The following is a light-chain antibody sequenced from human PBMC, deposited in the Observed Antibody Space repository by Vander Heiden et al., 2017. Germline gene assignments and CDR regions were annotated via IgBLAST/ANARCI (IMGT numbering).Light chain of an antibody. J-gene: IGKJ4*01. CDR1: QGISNS. V-gene: IGKV1-33*01. CDR2: DAS. Sequence: DIQMTQSRSSPSASVGDRVTITCLASQGISNSLNWYQQRPGKAPKLLIYDASKLETGVPSRFSGSGSGTHFTCTINSLQPEDLAVYYCQQYENLPLTFGGGTKVGIK. CDR3: QQYENLPLT.